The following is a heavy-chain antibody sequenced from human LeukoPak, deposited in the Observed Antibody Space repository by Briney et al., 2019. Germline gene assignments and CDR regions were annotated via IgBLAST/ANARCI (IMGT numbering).Heavy chain of an antibody. V-gene: IGHV1-2*02. CDR2: MNPNSGGT. D-gene: IGHD3-22*01. Sequence: ASVKVSCKASGYTFTGYYMHWVRQAPGQGLEWMGWMNPNSGGTNYAQKFQGRVTMTRDTSISAAYMELSGLRSDDTAVYFCARGQYYYDSSYPLHYWGQGTLVTVSS. CDR3: ARGQYYYDSSYPLHY. CDR1: GYTFTGYY. J-gene: IGHJ4*02.